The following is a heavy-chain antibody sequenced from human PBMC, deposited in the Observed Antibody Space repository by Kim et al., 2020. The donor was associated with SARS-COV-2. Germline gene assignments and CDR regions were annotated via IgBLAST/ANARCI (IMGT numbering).Heavy chain of an antibody. CDR3: ANGIAVAATVGPHWFDP. CDR1: GGTFSSYA. J-gene: IGHJ5*02. D-gene: IGHD6-19*01. Sequence: SVKVSCKASGGTFSSYAISWVRQAPGQGLEWMGRIIPILGIANYAQKFQGRVTITADKSTSTAYMELSSLRSEDTAVYYCANGIAVAATVGPHWFDPWGQGTLVTVSS. CDR2: IIPILGIA. V-gene: IGHV1-69*04.